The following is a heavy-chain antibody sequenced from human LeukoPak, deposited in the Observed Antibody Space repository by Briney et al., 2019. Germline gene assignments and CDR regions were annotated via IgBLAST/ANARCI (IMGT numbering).Heavy chain of an antibody. D-gene: IGHD3-22*01. CDR3: ARLNYYDSSGYYYRRFARGLGP. J-gene: IGHJ5*02. CDR2: IRYDGSNK. V-gene: IGHV3-30*02. Sequence: GGSLRLSCAASGFTFSSYGMHWVRQAPGKGLEWVAFIRYDGSNKYYADSVKGRFTISRDNSKSTLYLQMNSLRAEDTAVYYCARLNYYDSSGYYYRRFARGLGPWGQGTLVTVSS. CDR1: GFTFSSYG.